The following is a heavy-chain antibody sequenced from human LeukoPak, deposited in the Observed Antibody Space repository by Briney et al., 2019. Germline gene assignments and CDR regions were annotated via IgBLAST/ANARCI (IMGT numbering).Heavy chain of an antibody. CDR2: IYYSEIT. CDR3: ARDPGSWYRHFDY. J-gene: IGHJ4*02. D-gene: IGHD6-13*01. CDR1: GFPISRGGYY. Sequence: SETLSLTCTVSGFPISRGGYYYTWVRQHPRKGLRWSPYIYYSEITYYHPSPNRQVSLSLHKSKNHFSLNLISVTAADPAVYYCARDPGSWYRHFDYWGQGTLVTVSS. V-gene: IGHV4-31*01.